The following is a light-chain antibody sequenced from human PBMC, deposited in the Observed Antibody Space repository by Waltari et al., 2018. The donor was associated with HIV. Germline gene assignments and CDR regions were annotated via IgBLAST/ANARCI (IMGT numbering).Light chain of an antibody. J-gene: IGLJ1*01. CDR1: TSDVGFYDY. CDR3: CAYAAGHVSYV. CDR2: DVN. Sequence: QSALTQPPSVSGSPGQSVSISCSGTTSDVGFYDYVSWYQQYPGKAPKLIIFDVNQRPPGVPERFSGSKSGNTASLTSSGLQTEDEADYFCCAYAAGHVSYVFGNGTAVAVL. V-gene: IGLV2-11*01.